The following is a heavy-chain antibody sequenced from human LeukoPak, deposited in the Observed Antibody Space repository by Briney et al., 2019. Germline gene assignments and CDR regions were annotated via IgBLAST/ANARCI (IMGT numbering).Heavy chain of an antibody. J-gene: IGHJ5*02. D-gene: IGHD3-22*01. V-gene: IGHV1-18*01. CDR3: ARVGRDYYDGSGYYGP. CDR1: GYTFTSHG. Sequence: GASVKVSCKASGYTFTSHGISWVRQAPGQGLEWMGWIGAYNGNTNYAQKFQGRVTMTTDTSTSTAYMELRSLRSDDTAVYYCARVGRDYYDGSGYYGPWGQGTLVTVSS. CDR2: IGAYNGNT.